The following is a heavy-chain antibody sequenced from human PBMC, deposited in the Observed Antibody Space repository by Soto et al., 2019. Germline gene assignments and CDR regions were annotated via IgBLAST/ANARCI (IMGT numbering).Heavy chain of an antibody. V-gene: IGHV3-23*01. CDR2: ISGSGSST. Sequence: TGGSLRLSCAASGFTFSSYAMNWVRQAPGKGLEWVSDISGSGSSTNYADSVKGRFTISRDNSKNTLYLQMNSLRAEDTAVYYCARDPGWELLRWFDPWGQGTLVTVSS. J-gene: IGHJ5*02. D-gene: IGHD1-26*01. CDR1: GFTFSSYA. CDR3: ARDPGWELLRWFDP.